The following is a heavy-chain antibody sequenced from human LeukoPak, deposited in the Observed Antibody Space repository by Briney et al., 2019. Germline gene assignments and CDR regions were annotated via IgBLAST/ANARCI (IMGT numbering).Heavy chain of an antibody. CDR2: MYHSGST. V-gene: IGHV4-38-2*02. J-gene: IGHJ6*03. D-gene: IGHD5-18*01. Sequence: SETLSLTCTVSDYSISSGNYWGWIRQPPGKGLGGIGSMYHSGSTYYNPPLKSRVTISVDTSKNQFSLKLTSVTAADTAVYYCARTTEGGYTYGYFYYYYMDVWGKGTTVTISS. CDR1: DYSISSGNY. CDR3: ARTTEGGYTYGYFYYYYMDV.